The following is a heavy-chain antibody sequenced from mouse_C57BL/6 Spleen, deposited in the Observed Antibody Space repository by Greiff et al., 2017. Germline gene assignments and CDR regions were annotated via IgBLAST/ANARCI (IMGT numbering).Heavy chain of an antibody. D-gene: IGHD4-1*01. CDR2: IYPGDGDT. Sequence: VHLVESGAELVKPGASVKISCKASGYAFSSYWMNWVKQRPGKGLEWIGQIYPGDGDTNYNGKFKGKATLTADKSYSTAYMQLSSLTSEDSAVYFCARGDWGDWYFDVWGTGTTVTVSS. CDR1: GYAFSSYW. V-gene: IGHV1-80*01. J-gene: IGHJ1*03. CDR3: ARGDWGDWYFDV.